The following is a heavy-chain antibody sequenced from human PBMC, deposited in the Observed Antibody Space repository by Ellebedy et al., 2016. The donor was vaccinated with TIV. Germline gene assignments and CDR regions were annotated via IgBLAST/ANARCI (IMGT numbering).Heavy chain of an antibody. CDR1: GGTFSSYA. D-gene: IGHD3-10*01. V-gene: IGHV1-69*10. CDR3: ASKGGEAGSGVGY. CDR2: IIPILGIA. J-gene: IGHJ4*02. Sequence: SVKVSCXASGGTFSSYAISWVRQAPGQGLEWMGRIIPILGIANYAQKFQGRVTITADKSTSTAYMELSSLRSEDTAVYYWASKGGEAGSGVGYWGQGTLVTVSS.